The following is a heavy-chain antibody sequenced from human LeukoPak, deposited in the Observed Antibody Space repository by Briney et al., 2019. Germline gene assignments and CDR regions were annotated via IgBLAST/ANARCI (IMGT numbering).Heavy chain of an antibody. J-gene: IGHJ4*02. CDR2: ITTGGPNT. CDR1: GFTFSSYT. CDR3: AKDGGLWVSAHWGDS. Sequence: GGSLRLSCTASGFTFSSYTMSWVRQAPGKGLKWVSTITTGGPNTYYADSVEGRFTVSRDDSKNTLYLQVNSLRAEDTTVYYCAKDGGLWVSAHWGDSWGRGTLVTVSS. V-gene: IGHV3-23*01. D-gene: IGHD7-27*01.